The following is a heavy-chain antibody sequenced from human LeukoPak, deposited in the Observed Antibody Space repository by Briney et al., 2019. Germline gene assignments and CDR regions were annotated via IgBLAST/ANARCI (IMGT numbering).Heavy chain of an antibody. CDR1: GGSISSYY. CDR3: ARGGSSSYYLPYYFDY. J-gene: IGHJ4*02. Sequence: PSETLSLTCTVSGGSISSYYWSWIRQPPGKGLEWIGYIYYSGSTNYNPSLKSRVTISVDTTKNQFSLKLSSVTAADTAVYYCARGGSSSYYLPYYFDYWGQGTLVTVSS. V-gene: IGHV4-59*01. D-gene: IGHD3-22*01. CDR2: IYYSGST.